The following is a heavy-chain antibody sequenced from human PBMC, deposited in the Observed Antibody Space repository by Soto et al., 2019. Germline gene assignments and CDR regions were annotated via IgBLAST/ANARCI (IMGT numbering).Heavy chain of an antibody. CDR3: AATPRY. D-gene: IGHD1-26*01. V-gene: IGHV4-59*01. Sequence: QVQLQESGPGLVKPSETLSLTCTVSSGSISSYYWSWIRQPPGKGLEWIGYIYSSGSTNYNPSLKGRVTMSLDTSKNQVSLNVTSVTAADTAVYYCAATPRYWGQGRLVTVSS. CDR2: IYSSGST. CDR1: SGSISSYY. J-gene: IGHJ4*02.